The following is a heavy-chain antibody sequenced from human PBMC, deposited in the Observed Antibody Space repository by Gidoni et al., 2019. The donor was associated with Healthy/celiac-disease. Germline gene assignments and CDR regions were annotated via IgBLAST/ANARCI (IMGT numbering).Heavy chain of an antibody. V-gene: IGHV1-58*02. CDR3: AADPNYGSGSYYSLY. J-gene: IGHJ4*02. CDR1: GFTFTSSA. CDR2: IVVGSGNT. D-gene: IGHD3-10*01. Sequence: QMQLVQSGPEAKKPGTSVKVSCKASGFTFTSSAMQWVRQARGQRLEWIGWIVVGSGNTNYAQKFQERVTITRDMSTSTAYMELSSLRSEDTAVYYCAADPNYGSGSYYSLYWGQGTLVTVSS.